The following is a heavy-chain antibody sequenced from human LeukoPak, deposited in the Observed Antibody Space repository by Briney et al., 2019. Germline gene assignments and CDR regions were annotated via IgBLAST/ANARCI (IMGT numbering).Heavy chain of an antibody. V-gene: IGHV1-69*05. J-gene: IGHJ3*02. CDR2: IIPIFGTA. CDR3: ARAWGTAMVRGVIITHDAFDI. D-gene: IGHD3-10*01. CDR1: GGTFSSYA. Sequence: SVKVSCKASGGTFSSYAISWVRQAPGQGLEWMGRIIPIFGTANYAQKFQGRVTITTDESTSTAYMELSSLRSEDTAVYCCARAWGTAMVRGVIITHDAFDIWGQGTMVTVSS.